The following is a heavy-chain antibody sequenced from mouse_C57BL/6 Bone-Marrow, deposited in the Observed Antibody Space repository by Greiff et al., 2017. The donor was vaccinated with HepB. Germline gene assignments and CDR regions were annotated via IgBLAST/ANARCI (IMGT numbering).Heavy chain of an antibody. D-gene: IGHD1-1*01. CDR1: GYTFTSYG. Sequence: QVQLQQSGAELARPGASVKLSCKASGYTFTSYGISWVKQRTGQGLEWIGEIYPRSGNTYYNEKFKGKATLTADKSSSTAYMELRSLTSEDSAVYVWERGYYGARFAYWGQGTLVTVSA. CDR3: ERGYYGARFAY. V-gene: IGHV1-81*01. CDR2: IYPRSGNT. J-gene: IGHJ3*01.